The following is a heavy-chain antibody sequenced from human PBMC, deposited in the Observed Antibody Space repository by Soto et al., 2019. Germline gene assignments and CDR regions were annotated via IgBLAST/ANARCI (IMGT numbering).Heavy chain of an antibody. CDR1: GFIFDDFT. J-gene: IGHJ4*02. Sequence: PGGSLRLSCAASGFIFDDFTMHWVRLLPGKGLQWVSYINWDGRITMYADSVKGRFSISRDNAQNSVYLQMNNLRAEDTAVYYCARAVAAGDSFWGQGTLVTVSS. D-gene: IGHD6-13*01. V-gene: IGHV3-20*04. CDR2: INWDGRIT. CDR3: ARAVAAGDSF.